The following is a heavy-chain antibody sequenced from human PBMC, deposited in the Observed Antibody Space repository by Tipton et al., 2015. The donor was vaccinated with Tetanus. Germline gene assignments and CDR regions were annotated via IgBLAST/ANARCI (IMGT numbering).Heavy chain of an antibody. CDR1: GGSVSNSDYY. CDR2: IWYDGSA. CDR3: ARHVVQGAPRWFDP. Sequence: TLSLTCTVSGGSVSNSDYYWGWIHQSPGKGLEWIGSIWYDGSAYYNPSLKSRVTISVDTSKNQFSLKVRSVTAADTAVYACARHVVQGAPRWFDPWGQGTQVTVSS. J-gene: IGHJ5*02. V-gene: IGHV4-39*01. D-gene: IGHD2-21*01.